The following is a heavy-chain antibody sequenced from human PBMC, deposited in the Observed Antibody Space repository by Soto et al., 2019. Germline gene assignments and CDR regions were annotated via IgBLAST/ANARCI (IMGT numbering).Heavy chain of an antibody. J-gene: IGHJ5*02. CDR1: GGSISSGGYY. Sequence: SETLSLTCTVSGGSISSGGYYWSWIRQHPGKGLEWIGYIYYSGSTYYNPSLKSRVTISVDTSKNQFSLKLSSVTAADTAVYYCASSHCSSTSCYFGSSWFDPWGQGTLVTVSS. D-gene: IGHD2-2*01. CDR3: ASSHCSSTSCYFGSSWFDP. CDR2: IYYSGST. V-gene: IGHV4-31*03.